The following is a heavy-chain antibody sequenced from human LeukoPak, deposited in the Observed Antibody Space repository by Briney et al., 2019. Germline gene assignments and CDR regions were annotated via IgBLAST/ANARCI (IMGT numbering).Heavy chain of an antibody. J-gene: IGHJ5*02. D-gene: IGHD2-2*01. CDR1: GYTFTSYG. V-gene: IGHV1-18*01. CDR3: ARQYCSSTSCYLRWFDP. CDR2: ISAYNGNT. Sequence: ASVKVSCKASGYTFTSYGISWVRQAPGQGLEWMGWISAYNGNTNYAQKLQGRVTMTTDTSTSTAYMELRSLRSDDTAVYYCARQYCSSTSCYLRWFDPWGQGTLVTVSS.